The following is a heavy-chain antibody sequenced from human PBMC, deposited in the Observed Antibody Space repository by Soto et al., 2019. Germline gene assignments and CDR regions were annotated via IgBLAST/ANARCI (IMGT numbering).Heavy chain of an antibody. Sequence: QVQLQESGPGLVKPSQTLSLTCTVSGGSISSGDYYWSWIRQPPGKGLEWIGYIYYSGSTYYNPSLKSRVTISVDTSKNQLSLKLSSVTAADTAVYYCAREARYGSGGIPFGMDVWGQGTTVTVSS. V-gene: IGHV4-30-4*01. J-gene: IGHJ6*02. D-gene: IGHD3-10*01. CDR3: AREARYGSGGIPFGMDV. CDR2: IYYSGST. CDR1: GGSISSGDYY.